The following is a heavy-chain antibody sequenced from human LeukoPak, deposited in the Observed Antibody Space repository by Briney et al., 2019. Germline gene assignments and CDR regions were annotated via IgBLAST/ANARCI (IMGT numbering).Heavy chain of an antibody. CDR1: GYSINNNYY. CDR3: SRTFWGKYIDY. Sequence: SETLSLTCTVSGYSINNNYYWDWVRQPPGKGLEWIGYIHYSGSTNYNPSLKSRVTISADTSKNQFSLKLSSVTAADTAVYYCSRTFWGKYIDYWGQGTLVTVTS. CDR2: IHYSGST. V-gene: IGHV4-59*13. J-gene: IGHJ4*02. D-gene: IGHD3-16*01.